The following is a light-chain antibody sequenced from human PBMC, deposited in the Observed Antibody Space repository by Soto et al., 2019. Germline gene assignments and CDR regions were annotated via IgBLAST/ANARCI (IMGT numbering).Light chain of an antibody. J-gene: IGKJ1*01. CDR1: QSVSSNY. CDR2: GAS. Sequence: EIVLTQSPGTLLLSQGERATLSCRASQSVSSNYLAWYQQKPGQAPRPLIYGASSRAPGIPDRFSGSGAGTDFTLTISGLESEDFALYYRQQYGSSPWTFGQGTKVEIK. V-gene: IGKV3-20*01. CDR3: QQYGSSPWT.